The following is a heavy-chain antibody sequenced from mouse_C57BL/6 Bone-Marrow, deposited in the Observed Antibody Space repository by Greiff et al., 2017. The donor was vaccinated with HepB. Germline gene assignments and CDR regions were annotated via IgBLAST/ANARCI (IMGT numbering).Heavy chain of an antibody. CDR2: SRNKANDYTT. J-gene: IGHJ4*01. Sequence: EVQGVESGGGLVQSGRSLRLSCATSGFTFSDFYMEWVRQAPGKGLEWIAASRNKANDYTTEYSASVKGPFIVSRDTSQSILYLQMNALRAEDTAIYYCARDAGSPGYAMDYWGQGTSVTVSS. CDR1: GFTFSDFY. CDR3: ARDAGSPGYAMDY. V-gene: IGHV7-1*01.